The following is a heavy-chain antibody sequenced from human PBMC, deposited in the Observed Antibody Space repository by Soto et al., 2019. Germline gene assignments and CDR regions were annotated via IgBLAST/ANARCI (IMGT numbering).Heavy chain of an antibody. D-gene: IGHD1-7*01. CDR1: GGSISSYY. CDR3: AREGLTGTIGLYYYYGMDV. V-gene: IGHV4-59*01. J-gene: IGHJ6*02. Sequence: QVQLQESGPGLVKPSETLSLTCTVSGGSISSYYWSWIRQPPGKGLEWIGYIYYSGSTNYNPSLKSRVTISVDTSTNPFSLELSSVTAADTAVYYCAREGLTGTIGLYYYYGMDVWGQGTTITVSS. CDR2: IYYSGST.